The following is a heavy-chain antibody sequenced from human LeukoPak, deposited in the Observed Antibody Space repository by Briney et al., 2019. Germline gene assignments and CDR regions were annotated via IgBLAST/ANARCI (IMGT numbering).Heavy chain of an antibody. Sequence: ASVKVSCKASGGTFSSYAISWVRQAPGQGLEWMGRIIPILGIANYAQKFQGRVTITADKSTSTAYMELSSLRSEDTAVYYCARVHSSWYGVFDYWGQGTLVTVSS. J-gene: IGHJ4*02. CDR2: IIPILGIA. D-gene: IGHD6-13*01. CDR3: ARVHSSWYGVFDY. CDR1: GGTFSSYA. V-gene: IGHV1-69*04.